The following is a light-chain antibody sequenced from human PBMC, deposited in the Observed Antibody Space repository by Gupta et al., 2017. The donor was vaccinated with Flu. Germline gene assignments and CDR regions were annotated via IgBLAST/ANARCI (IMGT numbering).Light chain of an antibody. CDR3: QQYYNLPFT. J-gene: IGKJ4*01. Sequence: DIQMTQSPSSLTASVGDRITITCQASQDISNYLSWYQQKPGEAPELLIYDAFSLEIGVPSRFSGSGSGTDFTLTISSLQPEDVATYYCQQYYNLPFTLGEGTKVEI. V-gene: IGKV1-33*01. CDR2: DAF. CDR1: QDISNY.